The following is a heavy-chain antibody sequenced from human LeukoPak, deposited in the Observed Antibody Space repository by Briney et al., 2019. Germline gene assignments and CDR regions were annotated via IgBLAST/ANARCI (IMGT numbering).Heavy chain of an antibody. CDR3: ARGWAAVADPYYFDY. CDR1: GYTFTSYY. V-gene: IGHV1-46*01. J-gene: IGHJ4*02. CDR2: INPSGGST. Sequence: ASVKVSCKASGYTFTSYYMHWVRQAPGQGLEWTGIINPSGGSTSYAQKFQGRVTMTRDTSTSTVYMELSSLRSEDTAVYYCARGWAAVADPYYFDYWGQGTLVTVSS. D-gene: IGHD6-19*01.